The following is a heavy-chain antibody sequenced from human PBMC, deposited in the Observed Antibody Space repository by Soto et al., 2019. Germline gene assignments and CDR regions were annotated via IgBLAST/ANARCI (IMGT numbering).Heavy chain of an antibody. CDR3: ARVVVVPAAGIDY. CDR1: GFTFSSYS. V-gene: IGHV3-21*01. CDR2: ISSSSSYI. J-gene: IGHJ4*02. Sequence: EVQLVESGGGLVKPGGSLRLSCAASGFTFSSYSMNWVRQAPGKGLEWVSSISSSSSYIYYADSVKGRFTISRDNAENSLYLQMNSLRAEDTAVYYCARVVVVPAAGIDYWGQGTLVTVSS. D-gene: IGHD2-2*01.